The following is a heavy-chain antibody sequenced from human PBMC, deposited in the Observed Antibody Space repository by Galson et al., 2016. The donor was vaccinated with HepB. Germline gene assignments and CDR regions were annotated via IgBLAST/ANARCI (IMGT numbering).Heavy chain of an antibody. CDR1: GFTFSSYW. Sequence: SLRLSCAASGFTFSSYWMSWVRQAPGPGLEWVANMKQDGREKFSVDSVKGRFTISRDNAKNSLYLQMSSLRAEDSAVYYCARSSSSAFDIWGQGTMVTVS. CDR3: ARSSSSAFDI. D-gene: IGHD6-6*01. V-gene: IGHV3-7*01. J-gene: IGHJ3*02. CDR2: MKQDGREK.